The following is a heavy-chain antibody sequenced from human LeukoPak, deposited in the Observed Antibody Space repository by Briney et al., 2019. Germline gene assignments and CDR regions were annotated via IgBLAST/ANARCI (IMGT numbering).Heavy chain of an antibody. CDR3: ATTSSSWYDPFDY. CDR1: GFTFSSYW. J-gene: IGHJ4*02. V-gene: IGHV3-74*01. Sequence: GGSLRLSCAASGFTFSSYWMHWVRQAPGKGLVWVSRINSDGSSTSYADSVKGRFTISRDNAKNTLYLQMNSLRAEDTAVYYCATTSSSWYDPFDYWGQGTLVTVSS. D-gene: IGHD6-13*01. CDR2: INSDGSST.